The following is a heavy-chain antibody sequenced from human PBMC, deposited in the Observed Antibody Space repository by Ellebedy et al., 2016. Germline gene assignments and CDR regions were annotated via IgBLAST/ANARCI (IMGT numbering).Heavy chain of an antibody. CDR2: IIPIFGTA. Sequence: ASVKVSCKASGGTFSSYAISWVRQAPGQGLEWMGGIIPIFGTANYAQKFQGRVTITADESASTAYMELSSLRSDDTAVYYCARGRGAARHRKRFDYWGQGTLVTVSS. CDR3: ARGRGAARHRKRFDY. V-gene: IGHV1-69*13. D-gene: IGHD6-6*01. J-gene: IGHJ4*02. CDR1: GGTFSSYA.